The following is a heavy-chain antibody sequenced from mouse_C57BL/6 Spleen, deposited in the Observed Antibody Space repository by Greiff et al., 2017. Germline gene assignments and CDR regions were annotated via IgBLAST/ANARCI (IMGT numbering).Heavy chain of an antibody. Sequence: DVQLVESGGGLVKPGGSLKLSCAASGFTFSDYGMHWVRQAPEKGLEWVAYISSGSSTIYYADTVKGRFTISRDNAKNTLFLQMTSLRSEDTAMYYCARPTVVAPYAMDYWGQGTSVTVSS. CDR2: ISSGSSTI. D-gene: IGHD1-1*01. J-gene: IGHJ4*01. CDR3: ARPTVVAPYAMDY. V-gene: IGHV5-17*01. CDR1: GFTFSDYG.